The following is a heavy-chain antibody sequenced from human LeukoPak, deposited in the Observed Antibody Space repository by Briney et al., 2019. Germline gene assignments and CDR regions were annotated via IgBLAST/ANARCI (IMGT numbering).Heavy chain of an antibody. CDR1: GFTFNSYW. J-gene: IGHJ3*02. CDR3: ARDSEKSSSFAFDI. D-gene: IGHD6-13*01. Sequence: PGGSLRLSCAASGFTFNSYWKNWVRQAPGKGLEWVASLSLDGSERYYVGSVKGRFTISRDNAQKSLYLRMNSLRAEDTAVYYCARDSEKSSSFAFDIWGQGTMVTVSS. CDR2: LSLDGSER. V-gene: IGHV3-7*01.